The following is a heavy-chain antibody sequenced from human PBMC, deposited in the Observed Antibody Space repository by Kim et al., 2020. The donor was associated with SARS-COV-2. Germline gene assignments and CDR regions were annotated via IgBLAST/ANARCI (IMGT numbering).Heavy chain of an antibody. CDR3: ARDRARWFGESLPIGEKYNYYSYGMDV. Sequence: SETLSLTCTVSGGSISSGGYYWSWIRQHPGKGLEWIGYIYYSGSTYYNPSLKSRVTISVDTSKNQFSLKLSSVTAADTAVYYCARDRARWFGESLPIGEKYNYYSYGMDVWGQGTTVTVSS. V-gene: IGHV4-31*03. D-gene: IGHD3-10*01. CDR2: IYYSGST. CDR1: GGSISSGGYY. J-gene: IGHJ6*02.